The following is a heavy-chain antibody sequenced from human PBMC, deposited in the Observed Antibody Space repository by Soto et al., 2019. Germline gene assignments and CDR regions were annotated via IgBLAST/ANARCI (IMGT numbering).Heavy chain of an antibody. CDR3: TRKTPPTGMEV. V-gene: IGHV3-13*01. CDR2: IGSGGDT. D-gene: IGHD3-9*01. Sequence: EVQLVESGGGLVQPGGSLRLSCAASGFTLSSYDIHWVRQATGEGLAWVSGIGSGGDTHYADSVKGRFIISREDGKNSLYLQMNNLRVRDKAVYYCTRKTPPTGMEVWGQGATVTVSS. J-gene: IGHJ6*02. CDR1: GFTLSSYD.